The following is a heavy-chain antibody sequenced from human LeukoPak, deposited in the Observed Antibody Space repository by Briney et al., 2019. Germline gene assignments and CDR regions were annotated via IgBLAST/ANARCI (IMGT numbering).Heavy chain of an antibody. Sequence: GASVKVSCKASGYTFTSYGISWVRQAPGQGLEWMGWISANNGNTNYARKLQGRVTMTTDTPTSTAYMELRSLRSDDTAVYYCARALGLVPAAYLDYWGQGTLVTVSS. CDR1: GYTFTSYG. V-gene: IGHV1-18*01. J-gene: IGHJ4*02. CDR3: ARALGLVPAAYLDY. D-gene: IGHD2-2*01. CDR2: ISANNGNT.